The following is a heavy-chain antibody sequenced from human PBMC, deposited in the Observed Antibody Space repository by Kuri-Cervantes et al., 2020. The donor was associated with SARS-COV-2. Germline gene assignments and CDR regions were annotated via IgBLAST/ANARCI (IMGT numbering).Heavy chain of an antibody. Sequence: SVKVSCKTSGGTFNSYGISWVRQAPGLGLEWMGGVIPMFGTTNNAQNFEGRVTISADRSTGTVYRELRRLKSEDTAVYYCAGDWMETYNDDYVSSFISWGQGTLVTVSS. CDR2: VIPMFGTT. CDR3: AGDWMETYNDDYVSSFIS. CDR1: GGTFNSYG. V-gene: IGHV1-69*06. D-gene: IGHD4/OR15-4a*01. J-gene: IGHJ4*02.